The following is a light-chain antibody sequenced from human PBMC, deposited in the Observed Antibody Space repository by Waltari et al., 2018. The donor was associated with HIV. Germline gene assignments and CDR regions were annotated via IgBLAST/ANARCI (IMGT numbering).Light chain of an antibody. CDR2: EVN. CDR1: SRNIGSYHL. J-gene: IGLJ3*02. Sequence: QSALTQPASVSGSPGQSITISCTGTSRNIGSYHLVSWYQHNQGKAPKRMVYEVNKRPSGISNRFSGCKSGNTASLTISGLQAEDEADYYCCSFARSSTWVFGGGTKLSVL. CDR3: CSFARSSTWV. V-gene: IGLV2-23*02.